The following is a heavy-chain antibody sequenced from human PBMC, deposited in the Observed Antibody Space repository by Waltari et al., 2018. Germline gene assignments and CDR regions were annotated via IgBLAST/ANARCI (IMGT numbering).Heavy chain of an antibody. CDR3: ARGKDRLGYCSGGSCAGRNHYYYYYYMDV. CDR1: GGSFSGYY. CDR2: INHSGST. V-gene: IGHV4-34*01. Sequence: QVQLQQWGAGLLKPSETLSLTCAVYGGSFSGYYWSWIRQPPGKGLEWIGEINHSGSTNYNPPLRSRVTKSVDTAKNQLSLQLSTVTAADTAVYYSARGKDRLGYCSGGSCAGRNHYYYYYYMDVWGKGTTVTVSS. D-gene: IGHD2-15*01. J-gene: IGHJ6*03.